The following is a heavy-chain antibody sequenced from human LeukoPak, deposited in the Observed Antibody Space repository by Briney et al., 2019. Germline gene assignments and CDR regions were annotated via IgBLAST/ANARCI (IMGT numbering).Heavy chain of an antibody. D-gene: IGHD3-9*01. CDR1: GYTFTGYY. J-gene: IGHJ3*02. CDR3: ALRYSDWIAFDI. Sequence: ASVKVSCKASGYTFTGYYMHWLRQAPGQRLEWMGWINPNSGGTNTAQKFLGRVTMTRDTSISTAYMELSRLRSEDTAVYYCALRYSDWIAFDIWGQGTMVTVSS. V-gene: IGHV1-2*02. CDR2: INPNSGGT.